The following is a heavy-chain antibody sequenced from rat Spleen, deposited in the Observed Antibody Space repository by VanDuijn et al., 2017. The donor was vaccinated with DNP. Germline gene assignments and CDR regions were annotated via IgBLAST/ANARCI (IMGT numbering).Heavy chain of an antibody. V-gene: IGHV1-43*01. Sequence: QVQLQQSGAELAKPGSSVKISCKASGYTFSSYYISWIKQTTGQGLEYIGYIHMGRGGTDNNEKFKGKATLTVDKSSSTAFMQLSSLTPDDSAVYYCARSKNTYYGSNYGGFAYWGQGTLVTVSS. CDR2: IHMGRGGT. J-gene: IGHJ3*01. D-gene: IGHD1-9*01. CDR3: ARSKNTYYGSNYGGFAY. CDR1: GYTFSSYY.